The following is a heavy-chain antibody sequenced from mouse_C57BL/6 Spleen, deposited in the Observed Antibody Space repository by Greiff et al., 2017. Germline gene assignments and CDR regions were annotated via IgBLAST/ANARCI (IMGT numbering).Heavy chain of an antibody. CDR3: TIYPYGNHSIDY. Sequence: QVQLQQPGAELVMPGASVKLSCKASGYTFTSYWMHWVKQRPGHGLEWIGEIDPSDSYTNYNQKFKGKSTVTVDKSSSTASMKLSSLTSKDSAVYFCTIYPYGNHSIDYWGPGTTVTVSS. D-gene: IGHD2-1*01. CDR2: IDPSDSYT. V-gene: IGHV1-69*01. J-gene: IGHJ4*01. CDR1: GYTFTSYW.